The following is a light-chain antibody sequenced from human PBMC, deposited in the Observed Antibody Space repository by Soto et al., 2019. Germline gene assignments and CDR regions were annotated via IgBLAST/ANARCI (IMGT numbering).Light chain of an antibody. CDR2: ASS. CDR3: QQSYSTPTIT. V-gene: IGKV1-39*01. Sequence: DIQMTQSPSSLSASVGDRVTITCRASQPISTYLNWFQQKPGKAPKFLIYASSSLQSGVPSRFRGSGSGTDFTLTISSLQPEDFATYYCQQSYSTPTITFGQGTRLEIK. J-gene: IGKJ5*01. CDR1: QPISTY.